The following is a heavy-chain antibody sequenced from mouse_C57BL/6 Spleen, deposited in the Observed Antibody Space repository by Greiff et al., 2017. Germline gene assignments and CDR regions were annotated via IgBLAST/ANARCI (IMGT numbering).Heavy chain of an antibody. J-gene: IGHJ2*01. CDR2: ISDGGSYT. D-gene: IGHD1-1*01. CDR3: ARGYYGSSYDYFDY. V-gene: IGHV5-4*03. CDR1: GFTFSSYA. Sequence: EVKLVESGGGLVKPGGSLKLSCAASGFTFSSYAMSWVRQTPEKRLEWVATISDGGSYTYYPDNGKGRFTISRDNAKNNLYLQMSHRKSEDTAMYYCARGYYGSSYDYFDYWGQGTTLTVSS.